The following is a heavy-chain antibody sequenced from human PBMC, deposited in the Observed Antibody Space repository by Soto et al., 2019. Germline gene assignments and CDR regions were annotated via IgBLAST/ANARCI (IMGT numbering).Heavy chain of an antibody. CDR3: TRHSVGPPDY. CDR2: VFHGDSQI. Sequence: PGESLKTSCKGSGNSITKWRNGWVRQMPGKGLEWMGFVFHGDSQIRYNPSFEGQFTISADKSTATAYLQWNTLQASDSAIYYCTRHSVGPPDYWGQGTLVTVSS. D-gene: IGHD1-26*01. CDR1: GNSITKWR. J-gene: IGHJ4*02. V-gene: IGHV5-51*01.